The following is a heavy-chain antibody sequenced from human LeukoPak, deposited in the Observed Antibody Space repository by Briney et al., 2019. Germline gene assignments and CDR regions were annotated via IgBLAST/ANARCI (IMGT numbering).Heavy chain of an antibody. V-gene: IGHV4-4*02. J-gene: IGHJ4*02. Sequence: PSGTLSLTCGVSGGSVINTNWWTWVRQPPGKGLEWIGEVHLDGRTHYNPSLESRLTMSVDVSENQVSLKLTSVTAADTAVYYCAREGGFYRPLDYSGQGTLVTVSS. CDR3: AREGGFYRPLDY. CDR2: VHLDGRT. D-gene: IGHD3-3*01. CDR1: GGSVINTNW.